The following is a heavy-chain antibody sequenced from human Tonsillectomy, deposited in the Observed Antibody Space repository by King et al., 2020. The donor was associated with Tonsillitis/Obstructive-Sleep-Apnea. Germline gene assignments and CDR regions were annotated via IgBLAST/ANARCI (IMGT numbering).Heavy chain of an antibody. V-gene: IGHV4-61*08. D-gene: IGHD2-8*01. CDR2: ISSSGST. CDR3: ARDFGTNPARSRQFDY. CDR1: GGSVSGGGYF. Sequence: QLQESGPVLVKPSETLSLTCTVSGGSVSGGGYFWSWIRKPPRRGLEWIGYISSSGSTNYNPSLYSRVPISIYTSQNQFCLKLSSVTAADTAVYYCARDFGTNPARSRQFDYWGQGTLVTVSS. J-gene: IGHJ4*02.